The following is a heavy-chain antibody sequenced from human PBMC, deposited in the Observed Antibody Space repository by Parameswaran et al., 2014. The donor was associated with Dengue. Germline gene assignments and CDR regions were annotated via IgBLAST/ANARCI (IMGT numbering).Heavy chain of an antibody. V-gene: IGHV1-18*01. CDR3: ARERFYYYDSSDSRCAFDI. Sequence: SWVRQAPGQGLEWMGWISAYNGNTNYAQKLQGRVTMTTDTSTSTAYMELRSLRSDDTAVYYCARERFYYYDSSDSRCAFDIWGQGTMVPSPQ. D-gene: IGHD3-22*01. CDR2: ISAYNGNT. J-gene: IGHJ3*02.